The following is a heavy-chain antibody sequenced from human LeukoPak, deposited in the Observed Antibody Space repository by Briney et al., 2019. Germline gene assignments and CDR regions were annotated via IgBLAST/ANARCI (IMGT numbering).Heavy chain of an antibody. CDR1: GYTFTSYC. Sequence: ASVKVSCKASGYTFTSYCMHWVRQAPGQGLEWMGIINPSGGSTSYAQKFQGRVTMTRDMSTSTVYMELSSLRSEDTAVYYCARDSPLGYYYYYMDVWGKGTTVTVSS. V-gene: IGHV1-46*01. CDR3: ARDSPLGYYYYYMDV. J-gene: IGHJ6*03. CDR2: INPSGGST.